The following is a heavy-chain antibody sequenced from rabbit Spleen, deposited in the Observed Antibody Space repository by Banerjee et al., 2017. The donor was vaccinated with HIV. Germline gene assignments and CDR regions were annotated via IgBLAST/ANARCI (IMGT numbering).Heavy chain of an antibody. CDR3: ARDTGTSFSTYGMDL. V-gene: IGHV1S40*01. CDR2: INTVTGKS. Sequence: QSLEESGGGLVKPEGSLTLTCKASGVSFSDKDVMCWVRQAPGKGLEWIACINTVTGKSVYASWAKGRFTCSKTSSTTVTLQMTSLTVADTATYFCARDTGTSFSTYGMDLWGPGTLVTVS. CDR1: GVSFSDKDV. J-gene: IGHJ6*01. D-gene: IGHD7-1*01.